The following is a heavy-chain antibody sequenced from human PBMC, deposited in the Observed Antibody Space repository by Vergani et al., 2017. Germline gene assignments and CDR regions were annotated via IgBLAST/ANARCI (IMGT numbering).Heavy chain of an antibody. Sequence: EVQLLQSEGAVVQPGGPLRLSCVASGFTFSSHAMSWVRQGHGQGLEWLSTIKNTGDSTHYADSVKGRFTISRDNSKNTLYLQMNSLRVEDTAVYYCGRGSDNYNWGQGTLVTVSS. CDR2: IKNTGDST. V-gene: IGHV3-23*01. CDR1: GFTFSSHA. J-gene: IGHJ4*02. CDR3: GRGSDNYN. D-gene: IGHD5-24*01.